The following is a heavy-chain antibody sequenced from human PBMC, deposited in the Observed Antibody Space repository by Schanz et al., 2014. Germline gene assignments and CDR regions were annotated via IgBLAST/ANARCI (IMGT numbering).Heavy chain of an antibody. CDR1: GFTFSSYG. CDR2: IRFDGSDK. V-gene: IGHV3-30*02. J-gene: IGHJ5*02. CDR3: AKDQLANYRGAGYNWFDP. Sequence: QVQLVESGGCVVQPRGSLRLSCAASGFTFSSYGMPWVRQAPGKGPAWVTFIRFDGSDKYYADSVKGRFPVARDNSKNALYLQMNSLRADDPAVDYCAKDQLANYRGAGYNWFDPWGQGTLVTVSS. D-gene: IGHD1-1*01.